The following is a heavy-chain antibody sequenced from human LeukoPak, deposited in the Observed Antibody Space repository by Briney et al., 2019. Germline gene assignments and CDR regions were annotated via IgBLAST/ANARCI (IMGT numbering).Heavy chain of an antibody. V-gene: IGHV3-69-1*02. CDR2: ITSRSTT. CDR3: AELGITMIGGV. J-gene: IGHJ6*04. Sequence: MAGGSLRLSCAASGFIFSHYGMNWVRQAPGKGLEWVSGITSRSTTYYADSVKGRFTISRDNAKNSLYLQMNSLRAEDTAVYYCAELGITMIGGVWGKGTTVTISS. D-gene: IGHD3-10*02. CDR1: GFIFSHYG.